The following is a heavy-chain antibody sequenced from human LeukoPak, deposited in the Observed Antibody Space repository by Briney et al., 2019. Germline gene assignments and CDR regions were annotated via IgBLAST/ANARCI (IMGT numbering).Heavy chain of an antibody. D-gene: IGHD3-16*01. Sequence: SETLSLTCAVYGGSFSGYYWSWIRQPPGKGLEWIGEINHSGSANYNPSLKSRVTISVDTSKNQFSLKLSSVTAAGTAVYYCARLGFSGDYWGQGTLVTVSS. CDR2: INHSGSA. V-gene: IGHV4-34*01. CDR3: ARLGFSGDY. CDR1: GGSFSGYY. J-gene: IGHJ4*02.